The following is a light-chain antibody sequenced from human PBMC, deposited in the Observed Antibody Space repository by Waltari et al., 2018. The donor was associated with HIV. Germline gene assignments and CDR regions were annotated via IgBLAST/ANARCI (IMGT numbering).Light chain of an antibody. Sequence: ETILTQSPGTLSLSPGERATLSCRARQSGSSSHLAWYQQKPGQAPRLLVYDASSRATGIPDRFSGSGSGTDFILTINGLEPEDFAVYYCQQYDNSRWTFGQGTKVEIK. CDR2: DAS. CDR1: QSGSSSH. CDR3: QQYDNSRWT. V-gene: IGKV3-20*01. J-gene: IGKJ1*01.